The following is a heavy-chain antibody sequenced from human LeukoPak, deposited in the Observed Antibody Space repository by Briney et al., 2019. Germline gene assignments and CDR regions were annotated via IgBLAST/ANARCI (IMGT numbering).Heavy chain of an antibody. Sequence: PSETLSLTCTVSGGSISSYYWSWIRQPPGKGLEWIGYIYYSGSTYYNPSLKSRVTISVDTSKNQFSLKLSSVTAADTAVYYCAREVLWFGELSTRGAFDIWGQGTMVTVSS. CDR2: IYYSGST. D-gene: IGHD3-10*01. CDR3: AREVLWFGELSTRGAFDI. V-gene: IGHV4-59*12. CDR1: GGSISSYY. J-gene: IGHJ3*02.